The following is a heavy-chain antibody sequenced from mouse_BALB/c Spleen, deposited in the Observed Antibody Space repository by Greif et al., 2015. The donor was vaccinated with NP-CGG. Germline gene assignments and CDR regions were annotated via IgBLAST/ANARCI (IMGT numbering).Heavy chain of an antibody. J-gene: IGHJ4*01. CDR2: ISYSGST. Sequence: DVQLQESGPSLVKPSQTLSLTCSVTGDSITSGYWNWIRKFPGNKLEYMGYISYSGSTYYNPSLKSRISITRDTSKNXYYLQLKSVTTEDTATYYCARFYGSSTDYAMDYWGQGTSVTVSS. V-gene: IGHV3-8*02. CDR3: ARFYGSSTDYAMDY. CDR1: GDSITSGY. D-gene: IGHD1-1*01.